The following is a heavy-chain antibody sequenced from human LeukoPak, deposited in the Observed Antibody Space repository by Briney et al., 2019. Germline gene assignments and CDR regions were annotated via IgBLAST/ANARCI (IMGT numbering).Heavy chain of an antibody. CDR1: GFTFSSYW. Sequence: GGSLRLSCAASGFTFSSYWMSWVRQAPGKGLEWVANIKQDGSEKYYVDSVKGRFTISRDNAKNSLYPQMNSLRAEDTAVYYCARSPFDWLFSTDNWFDPRGQGTLVTVSS. V-gene: IGHV3-7*01. CDR3: ARSPFDWLFSTDNWFDP. J-gene: IGHJ5*02. CDR2: IKQDGSEK. D-gene: IGHD3-9*01.